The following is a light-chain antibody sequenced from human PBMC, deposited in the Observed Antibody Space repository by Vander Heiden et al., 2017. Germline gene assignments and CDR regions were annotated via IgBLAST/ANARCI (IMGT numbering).Light chain of an antibody. J-gene: IGKJ4*01. CDR3: QQRSNWPPLT. V-gene: IGKV3-11*01. CDR2: DAT. CDR1: QSVSSH. Sequence: EIVLTQSPATLSLSPGESATLSCRARQSVSSHLARYQEKPGQAPRPLLYDATNTATGLAGRSGSGASGTDFTLTSSIVEPEDFAVYYCQQRSNWPPLTFGGGTKVEIK.